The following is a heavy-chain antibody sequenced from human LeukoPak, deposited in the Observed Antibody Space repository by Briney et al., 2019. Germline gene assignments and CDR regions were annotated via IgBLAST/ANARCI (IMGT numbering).Heavy chain of an antibody. CDR2: IYSSGST. V-gene: IGHV4-39*07. CDR1: GGSITTSTYY. Sequence: SETLSLTCTVSGGSITTSTYYWAWIRQPPGKGLEWIGSIYSSGSTYYNPFLKSRVTISVDTSKNQFSLNLSSVTAADTAVYYCARDRKYYYHMDVWGKGTTVTVSS. D-gene: IGHD1-14*01. J-gene: IGHJ6*04. CDR3: ARDRKYYYHMDV.